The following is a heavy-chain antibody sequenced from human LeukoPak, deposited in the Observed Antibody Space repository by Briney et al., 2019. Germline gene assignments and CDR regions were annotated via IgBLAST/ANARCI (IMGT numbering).Heavy chain of an antibody. V-gene: IGHV3-15*01. CDR3: TTDQWPGLRFLEWLLNYYYYMDV. J-gene: IGHJ6*03. CDR1: GFTFSNAW. D-gene: IGHD3-3*01. Sequence: GGSLRLSCAASGFTFSNAWMSWVRQAPGKGREWVGGIKSKPDGGQTNYVAPVKGRFTISRDDSKNTLYLQMNSLKTEDTAVYYCTTDQWPGLRFLEWLLNYYYYMDVWGKGTTVTVSS. CDR2: IKSKPDGGQT.